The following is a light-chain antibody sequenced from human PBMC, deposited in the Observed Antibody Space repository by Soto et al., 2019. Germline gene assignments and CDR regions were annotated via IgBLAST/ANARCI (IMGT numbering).Light chain of an antibody. CDR2: DVS. Sequence: QSVLTQPASVSGSPGQSITISCTGNSSDVGGYNYVSWYQQHPGKAPKLMIYDVSTRPSGVSNRFSVSKSGNTASLTISGLQAEDESEYYGSSYTSSSTLVVFGGGTK. CDR3: SSYTSSSTLVV. V-gene: IGLV2-14*01. J-gene: IGLJ2*01. CDR1: SSDVGGYNY.